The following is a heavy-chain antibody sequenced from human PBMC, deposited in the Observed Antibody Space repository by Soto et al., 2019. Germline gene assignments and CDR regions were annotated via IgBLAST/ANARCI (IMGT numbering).Heavy chain of an antibody. J-gene: IGHJ4*02. V-gene: IGHV4-34*01. Sequence: PSETLSLTCAVYGGYFSGYYCSWIRQPPGKGLEWIGEINHSGSTNYNPSINSRVTISVDTSKNQFSLKLSSVTAADKAVYYCARGRNYYYDNSGARRYFDNWGQGALVTVSS. CDR1: GGYFSGYY. D-gene: IGHD3-22*01. CDR2: INHSGST. CDR3: ARGRNYYYDNSGARRYFDN.